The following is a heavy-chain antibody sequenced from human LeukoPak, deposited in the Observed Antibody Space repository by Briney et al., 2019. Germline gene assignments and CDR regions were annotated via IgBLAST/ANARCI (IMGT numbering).Heavy chain of an antibody. CDR1: GFTFSSYS. CDR2: ISSRSSTI. V-gene: IGHV3-48*04. J-gene: IGHJ4*02. D-gene: IGHD3-10*01. Sequence: PGGSLRLSCAASGFTFSSYSMNWVRQAPGEGVEWVSYISSRSSTIYNADSVKGRFTISRDNAKNSLYLQMNSLRAEDTALYYCAKDMGLVRGVITLPDYWGQGTLVTVSS. CDR3: AKDMGLVRGVITLPDY.